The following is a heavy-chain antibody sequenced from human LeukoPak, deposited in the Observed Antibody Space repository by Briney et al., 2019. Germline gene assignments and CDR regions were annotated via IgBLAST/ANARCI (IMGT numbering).Heavy chain of an antibody. CDR1: GGSISSYY. J-gene: IGHJ3*02. CDR2: IYYSGSP. V-gene: IGHV4-59*01. Sequence: PSETLSLTCTVSGGSISSYYWSWIRQPPGQGLEWIGYIYYSGSPNYNPSLKSRVTMSVDASKNQFSLKVSSVTAADTAVYYCAKSNRYCDSASCYEAFDIWGQGTMVTVSS. D-gene: IGHD2-2*01. CDR3: AKSNRYCDSASCYEAFDI.